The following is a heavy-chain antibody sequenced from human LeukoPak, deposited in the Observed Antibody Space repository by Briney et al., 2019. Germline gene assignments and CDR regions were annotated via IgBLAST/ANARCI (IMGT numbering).Heavy chain of an antibody. J-gene: IGHJ4*02. Sequence: GGSLRLSCAASGFTFSSYSMNWVRQAPGKGLEWVSFISSSSSTIYYADSVKGRFTISRDSAKNSLYLQMNSLRAEDTAVYYCARHQRGELLNNFDYWGQGTLVTVSS. V-gene: IGHV3-48*04. D-gene: IGHD3-10*01. CDR1: GFTFSSYS. CDR3: ARHQRGELLNNFDY. CDR2: ISSSSSTI.